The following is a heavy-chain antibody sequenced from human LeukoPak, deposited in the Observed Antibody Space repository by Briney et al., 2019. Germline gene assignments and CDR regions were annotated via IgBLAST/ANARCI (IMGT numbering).Heavy chain of an antibody. J-gene: IGHJ1*01. CDR2: IKQDGSEK. V-gene: IGHV3-7*05. Sequence: GGSLSLSCAPSGFTFSSYWMSWVRQAPGKGLEWVANIKQDGSEKYYVDSVKGRFTISRDNAKNSLYLQMNSLRAEDTAVYYSSLEGSSWYRYFQHWGQGTLVTVSS. CDR3: SLEGSSWYRYFQH. CDR1: GFTFSSYW. D-gene: IGHD6-13*01.